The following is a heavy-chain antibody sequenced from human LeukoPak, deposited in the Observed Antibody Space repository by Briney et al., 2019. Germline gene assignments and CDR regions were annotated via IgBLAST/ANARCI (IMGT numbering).Heavy chain of an antibody. D-gene: IGHD3-10*01. CDR2: IKQDGSEK. V-gene: IGHV3-7*05. J-gene: IGHJ5*02. CDR3: ARGRWFFDP. CDR1: GFTFSSYW. Sequence: GGSLRLSCAASGFTFSSYWMSWVRQAPGKGLEWVANIKQDGSEKYYVDSVKGRFTISRDNAKNSLFLQMNNLRAEDTAVYHWARGRWFFDPWGQGTLVTVSS.